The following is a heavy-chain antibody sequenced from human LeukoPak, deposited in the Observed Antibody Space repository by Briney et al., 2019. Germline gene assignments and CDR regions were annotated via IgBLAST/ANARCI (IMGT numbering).Heavy chain of an antibody. V-gene: IGHV3-23*01. CDR2: ISGSGGST. J-gene: IGHJ4*02. CDR1: GFTFSSYG. Sequence: GGSLRLSCAASGFTFSSYGMSWVRQAPGKGLEWISAISGSGGSTYYADSVKGRFTISRDNSKNTLYLQMNSLRAEDTAVYYCAKDQTYYYDSSGYDHFDYWGQGTLVTVSS. D-gene: IGHD3-22*01. CDR3: AKDQTYYYDSSGYDHFDY.